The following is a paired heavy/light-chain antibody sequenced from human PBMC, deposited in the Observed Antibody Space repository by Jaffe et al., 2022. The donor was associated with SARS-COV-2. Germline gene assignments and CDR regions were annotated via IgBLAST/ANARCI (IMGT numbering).Light chain of an antibody. J-gene: IGLJ2*01. V-gene: IGLV3-10*01. CDR3: YSADFSGKV. CDR1: ALPKKY. CDR2: EDS. Sequence: SYELTQPPSVSVSPGQTARITCSGDALPKKYAYWYQQKSGQAPVLVIYEDSKRPSGIPARFSGSSSGTMATLTISGAQVEDEADYYCYSADFSGKVFGGGTKLTVL.
Heavy chain of an antibody. CDR3: TLLGEAARHYFDY. D-gene: IGHD6-6*01. Sequence: QEQLVESGGGVVQPGRSLRLSCAASGFTFSNYAMHWVRQAPGKGLDWVAIISYDGSTTDYADSVRGRFTISRDNSKNTLYLQMNSLRAEDTAVYYCTLLGEAARHYFDYWGQGTLVTVSS. CDR2: ISYDGSTT. J-gene: IGHJ4*02. V-gene: IGHV3-30-3*01. CDR1: GFTFSNYA.